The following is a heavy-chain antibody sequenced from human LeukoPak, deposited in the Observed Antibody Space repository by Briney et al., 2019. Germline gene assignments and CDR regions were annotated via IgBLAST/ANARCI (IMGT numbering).Heavy chain of an antibody. D-gene: IGHD6-19*01. J-gene: IGHJ4*02. V-gene: IGHV3-30*04. Sequence: PGRSLRLSCAASGFTFSSYAMHWVRPAPGKWLEWVAVISYDGSNKYYADSVKGRFTISRDNSKNTLYLQMNSLRAEDTAVYYCARAAVDHGLCIDYWGQGTLVTVSS. CDR3: ARAAVDHGLCIDY. CDR1: GFTFSSYA. CDR2: ISYDGSNK.